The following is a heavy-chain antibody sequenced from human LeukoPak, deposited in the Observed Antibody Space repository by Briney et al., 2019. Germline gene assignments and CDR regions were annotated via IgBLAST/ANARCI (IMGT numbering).Heavy chain of an antibody. CDR2: ISGSGGST. CDR1: GFTFSSYA. CDR3: AKDQDDSSGYYYASSDY. J-gene: IGHJ4*02. V-gene: IGHV3-23*01. Sequence: GGSLRLSCAASGFTFSSYAMSWVRQAPGKGLEWVSAISGSGGSTYYADSVKGRFTISRGNSKNTLYLQMNSLRAEDTAVYYCAKDQDDSSGYYYASSDYWGQGTLVTVFS. D-gene: IGHD3-22*01.